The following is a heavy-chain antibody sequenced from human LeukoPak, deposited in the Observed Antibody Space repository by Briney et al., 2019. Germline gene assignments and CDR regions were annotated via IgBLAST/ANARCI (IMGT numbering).Heavy chain of an antibody. Sequence: GGSLRLSCAASGFTFDDYAMHWVRQAPGKGPEWVSGISWNSGSIGYADSVKGRFTISRDNAKNSLYLQMNSLRAEDMALYYCAKDEFVASDFTGAFDIWGQGTMVTVSS. CDR1: GFTFDDYA. D-gene: IGHD2-8*02. J-gene: IGHJ3*02. CDR3: AKDEFVASDFTGAFDI. V-gene: IGHV3-9*03. CDR2: ISWNSGSI.